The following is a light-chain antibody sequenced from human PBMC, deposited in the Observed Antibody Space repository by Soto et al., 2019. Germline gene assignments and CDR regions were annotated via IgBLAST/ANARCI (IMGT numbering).Light chain of an antibody. J-gene: IGKJ2*01. CDR1: QGIINY. CDR3: QKYNSAPYT. V-gene: IGKV1-27*01. Sequence: DIQMTQSPSSLSASVGGRVTITCLASQGIINYLAWYQQKPGKVPKLLISAASTLQSGVPFRFSGGGSGTDFTLTISSLQPEDVATYDCQKYNSAPYTFGHGTKLEIK. CDR2: AAS.